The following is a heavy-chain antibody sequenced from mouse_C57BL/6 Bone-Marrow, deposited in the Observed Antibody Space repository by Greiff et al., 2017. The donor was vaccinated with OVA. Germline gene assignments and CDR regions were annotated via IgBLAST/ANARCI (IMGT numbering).Heavy chain of an antibody. J-gene: IGHJ4*01. V-gene: IGHV1-54*01. D-gene: IGHD1-1*01. CDR1: GYAFTNYL. Sequence: QVQLQQSGAELVRPGTSVKVSCKASGYAFTNYLIEWVKQRPGQGLEWIGVINPGSGGTNYNEKFKGKATLTADKSSSTAHMQLSSLTSEDSAVYFCARYYYGSSYYAMDYWGQGTSVTVSS. CDR3: ARYYYGSSYYAMDY. CDR2: INPGSGGT.